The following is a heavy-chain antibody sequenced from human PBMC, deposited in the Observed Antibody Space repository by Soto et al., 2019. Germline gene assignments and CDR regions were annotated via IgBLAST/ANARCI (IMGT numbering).Heavy chain of an antibody. CDR3: ARETQWLNWFDP. V-gene: IGHV3-48*01. CDR2: ISSSSSNI. D-gene: IGHD6-19*01. Sequence: EVQLVESGGGLVQPGGSLRLSCAASGFTFSSYSMNWVRQAPGKGLEWVSYISSSSSNIYYADSVKGRFTISRDNAKTSLYLQMNSLRAEDTAVYYCARETQWLNWFDPWGQGTLVTVSS. CDR1: GFTFSSYS. J-gene: IGHJ5*02.